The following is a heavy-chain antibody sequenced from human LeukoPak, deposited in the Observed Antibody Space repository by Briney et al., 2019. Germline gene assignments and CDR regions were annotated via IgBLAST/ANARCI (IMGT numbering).Heavy chain of an antibody. CDR1: GGXFSGYY. CDR2: INHSGST. J-gene: IGHJ4*02. Sequence: SETLSLTCAVYGGXFSGYYWSWIRQPPGKGLEWIGEINHSGSTNYNPSLKSRVTISVDTSKNQFSLKLSSVTAADTAVYYCARGVTLDYWGQGTLVTVSS. D-gene: IGHD5-18*01. V-gene: IGHV4-34*01. CDR3: ARGVTLDY.